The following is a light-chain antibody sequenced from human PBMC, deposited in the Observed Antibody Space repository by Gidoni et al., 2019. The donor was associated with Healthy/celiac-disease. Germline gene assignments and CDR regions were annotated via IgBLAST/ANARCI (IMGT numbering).Light chain of an antibody. CDR2: DAS. Sequence: EIVLTQSPATLSLSPGERATLSCRAPQSVSSYLAWYQQKPGQAPRLLIYDASNRATGIPARFSGSGSGTDFTLTISSLEPEDFAVYHCQQLGTFGGGTKVEIK. CDR3: QQLGT. J-gene: IGKJ4*01. CDR1: QSVSSY. V-gene: IGKV3-11*01.